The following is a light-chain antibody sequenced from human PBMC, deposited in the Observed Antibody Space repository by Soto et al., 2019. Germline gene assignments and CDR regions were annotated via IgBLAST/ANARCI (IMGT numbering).Light chain of an antibody. J-gene: IGKJ3*01. V-gene: IGKV3-11*01. Sequence: EIVLTQSPATLSLSPGERATLSCRASQSVGSFLALYQQKSGQTPRLLIYDASNRATGIPARFGGSGSGTDFTLTISSLEPEDFAVYYCQHRSHWLGTFGPGTKVDIK. CDR2: DAS. CDR1: QSVGSF. CDR3: QHRSHWLGT.